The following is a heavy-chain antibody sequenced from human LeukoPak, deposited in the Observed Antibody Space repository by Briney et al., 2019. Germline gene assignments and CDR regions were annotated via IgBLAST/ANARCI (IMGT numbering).Heavy chain of an antibody. V-gene: IGHV3-74*01. CDR3: VRDGDAYDFDL. CDR2: IKSDGSWT. CDR1: RFSIRGYW. D-gene: IGHD5-12*01. Sequence: GGSLRLSCAASRFSIRGYWMHWVRQAPGKGLMWVSRIKSDGSWTNYADSVRGRFTISRDNAKNTLFLQMVGLRAEDTAIYYCVRDGDAYDFDLWGQGILVTVSS. J-gene: IGHJ4*02.